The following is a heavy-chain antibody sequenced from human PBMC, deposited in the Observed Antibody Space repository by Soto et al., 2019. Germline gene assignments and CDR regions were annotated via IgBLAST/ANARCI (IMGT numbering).Heavy chain of an antibody. V-gene: IGHV3-30-3*01. CDR3: ARGGEYYDSSGYYFDY. J-gene: IGHJ4*02. CDR2: ISYDGSNK. D-gene: IGHD3-22*01. Sequence: GGSLRLSCAASGFTFSSYAMHWVRQAPGKGLEWVAVISYDGSNKYYADSVKGRFTISRDNSKNTLYLQMNSLRAEDTAVYYCARGGEYYDSSGYYFDYWGQGTLVTVSS. CDR1: GFTFSSYA.